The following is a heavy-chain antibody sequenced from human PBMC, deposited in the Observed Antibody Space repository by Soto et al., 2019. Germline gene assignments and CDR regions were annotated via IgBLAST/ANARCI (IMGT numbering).Heavy chain of an antibody. J-gene: IGHJ6*03. V-gene: IGHV2-70*11. Sequence: SGPTLVNPTQTLTLTCTFSGFSLSTSGMCVSWIRQPPGKALEWLARIDWDDDKYYSTSLKTRLTISKDTSKNQVVLTMTNMDPVDTATYYCARISGVATTQRYYYYYMAVWGKGTTVTVSS. CDR2: IDWDDDK. CDR1: GFSLSTSGMC. D-gene: IGHD5-12*01. CDR3: ARISGVATTQRYYYYYMAV.